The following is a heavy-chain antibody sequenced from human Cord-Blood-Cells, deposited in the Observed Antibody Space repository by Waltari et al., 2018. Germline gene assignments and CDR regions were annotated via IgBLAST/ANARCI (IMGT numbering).Heavy chain of an antibody. CDR3: ARQHRGYSSIWYWFDP. CDR2: IYRGDSDT. J-gene: IGHJ5*02. D-gene: IGHD6-13*01. Sequence: EVQLVQSGAEVKKPGESLKISCKGSGSSFTSYWIGWVRQMPGKGMEWMGIIYRGDSDTRYSPSFQGQVTISADKSISTAYLQWSSLKASDTAMYYCARQHRGYSSIWYWFDPWGQGTLVTVSS. CDR1: GSSFTSYW. V-gene: IGHV5-51*01.